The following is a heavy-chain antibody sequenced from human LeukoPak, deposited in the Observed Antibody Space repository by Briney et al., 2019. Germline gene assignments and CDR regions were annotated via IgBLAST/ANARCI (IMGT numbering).Heavy chain of an antibody. D-gene: IGHD3-22*01. CDR1: GGTFSSYA. Sequence: GASVKVSCKASGGTFSSYAISWVRQAPGQGLEWMEGIIPIFGTANYAQKFQDRVTVTRDTSTSTAYMELSSLRSEDTAVYYCAKDEKGYYHDTSGYPDAFDIWGQGTMVTVSS. J-gene: IGHJ3*02. V-gene: IGHV1-69*05. CDR2: IIPIFGTA. CDR3: AKDEKGYYHDTSGYPDAFDI.